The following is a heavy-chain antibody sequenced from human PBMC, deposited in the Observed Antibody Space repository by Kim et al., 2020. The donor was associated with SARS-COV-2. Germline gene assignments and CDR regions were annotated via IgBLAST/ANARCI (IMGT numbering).Heavy chain of an antibody. CDR3: ARGNYDILTGYYQYFFDH. V-gene: IGHV3-11*06. D-gene: IGHD3-9*01. J-gene: IGHJ4*02. Sequence: KGRFTISRDNAENSLYLQMHSLRAEETAVYYCARGNYDILTGYYQYFFDHWGQGTLVTVSS.